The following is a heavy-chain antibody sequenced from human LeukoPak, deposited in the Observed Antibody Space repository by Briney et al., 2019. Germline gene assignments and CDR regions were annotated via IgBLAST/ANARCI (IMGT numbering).Heavy chain of an antibody. V-gene: IGHV4-39*01. D-gene: IGHD3-10*01. J-gene: IGHJ6*03. CDR2: IYYSGST. CDR3: ARAPRFVVRGNYYYYMDV. Sequence: PSETLSLTCTVSGGSISSGSYYWSWIRQPPGKGLEWIGSIYYSGSTYYNPSLKSRVTISVDTSKNQFSLKLSSVTAADTAVYYCARAPRFVVRGNYYYYMDVWGKGTTVTVSS. CDR1: GGSISSGSYY.